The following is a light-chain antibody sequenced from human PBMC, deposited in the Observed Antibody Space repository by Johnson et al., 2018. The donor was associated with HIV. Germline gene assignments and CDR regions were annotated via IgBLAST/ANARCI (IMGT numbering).Light chain of an antibody. V-gene: IGLV1-51*01. CDR3: GTWDSSLSAVYV. CDR2: DNN. Sequence: QSVLTQPPSVSAAPGQKVTVSCSGSTSNIGNNYVSWYQQLPGTAPKLLIYDNNKRPSGIPDRFSGSKSGTSATLGITGLQTGDEADYYCGTWDSSLSAVYVLGTGTKVT. J-gene: IGLJ1*01. CDR1: TSNIGNNY.